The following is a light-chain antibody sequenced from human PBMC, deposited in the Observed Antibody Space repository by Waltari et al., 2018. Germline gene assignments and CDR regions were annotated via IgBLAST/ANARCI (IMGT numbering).Light chain of an antibody. CDR2: GNN. Sequence: QSVLTQPPSASGTPGQRVTISCSGSSSNIGSNYVYWYQQLPGTAPKLLIYGNNQRPSGVPDRFSGSKSGTSASLAISGLRSEDEADYYCAAWDDSLSGSYVFGPGTK. CDR1: SSNIGSNY. V-gene: IGLV1-47*02. J-gene: IGLJ1*01. CDR3: AAWDDSLSGSYV.